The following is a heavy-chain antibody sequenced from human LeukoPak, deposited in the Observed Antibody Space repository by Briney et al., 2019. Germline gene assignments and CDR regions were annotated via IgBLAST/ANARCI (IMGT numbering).Heavy chain of an antibody. V-gene: IGHV4-39*01. D-gene: IGHD3-10*01. J-gene: IGHJ6*03. CDR2: IYYSGST. CDR3: ARRWGGSGSYYPYYYYYMDV. CDR1: GGSISSSSYY. Sequence: PSETLSLTCTVSGGSISSSSYYWGWIRQPPGKGLEWIGSIYYSGSTYYNPSLKSRVTISVDTSKNQFSLKLSSVTAADTAVYYCARRWGGSGSYYPYYYYYMDVWGKGTTVTVSS.